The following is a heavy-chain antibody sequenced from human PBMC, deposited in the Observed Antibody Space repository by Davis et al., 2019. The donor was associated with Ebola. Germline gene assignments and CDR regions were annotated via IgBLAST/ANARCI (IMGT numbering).Heavy chain of an antibody. CDR1: VYSFTSYW. CDR2: IYPGDSDT. J-gene: IGHJ5*02. V-gene: IGHV5-51*01. D-gene: IGHD6-25*01. CDR3: ARSASLYSSGWFDP. Sequence: KISRLGSVYSFTSYWIGWLRQMPGKGLEWMGIIYPGDSDTRYSPSFQGQVTISADKSISTAYLQWSSLKASDTAMYYCARSASLYSSGWFDPWGQGTLVTVSS.